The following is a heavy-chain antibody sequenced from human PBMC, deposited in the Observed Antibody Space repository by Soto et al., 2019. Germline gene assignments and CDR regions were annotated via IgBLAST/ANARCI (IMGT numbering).Heavy chain of an antibody. CDR3: AANGLEYCSGGSCHSAPFDY. Sequence: EVQLLESGGGLVQPGGSLRLSCAASGFTFSSYAMSWVRQAPGKGLEWVSAISGSGGSTYYADSVKGRFTISRDNSKNTLYLQMNSLRAEDTAVYYCAANGLEYCSGGSCHSAPFDYWGQGTLVTVSS. CDR2: ISGSGGST. CDR1: GFTFSSYA. J-gene: IGHJ4*02. D-gene: IGHD2-15*01. V-gene: IGHV3-23*01.